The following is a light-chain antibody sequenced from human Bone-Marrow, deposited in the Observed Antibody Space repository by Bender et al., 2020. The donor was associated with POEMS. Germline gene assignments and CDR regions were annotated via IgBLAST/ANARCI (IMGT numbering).Light chain of an antibody. J-gene: IGLJ3*02. V-gene: IGLV4-60*02. CDR2: LQYRGTY. CDR1: SGHSNYA. Sequence: QLVLTQSPSASASLGASVKLTCTLSSGHSNYAIAWHQQQPGKAPRFLMTLQYRGTYKKGSGVPDRFSGSSSGADRYLIISNVQFEDESNYYCQTWGTGIRVFGGGTKLTVL. CDR3: QTWGTGIRV.